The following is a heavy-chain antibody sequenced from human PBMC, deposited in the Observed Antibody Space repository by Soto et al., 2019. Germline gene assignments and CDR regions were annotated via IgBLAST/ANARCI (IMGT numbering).Heavy chain of an antibody. V-gene: IGHV3-30*18. CDR3: AKDGYSGYDFSGTLN. J-gene: IGHJ4*02. CDR1: GFTFSSYG. CDR2: ISYDGSNK. Sequence: GGSLRLSCAASGFTFSSYGMHWVRQAPGKGLEWVAVISYDGSNKYYADSVKGRFTISRDNSKNTLYLQMNSLRAEDTAVYYCAKDGYSGYDFSGTLNWGQGTLVTVSS. D-gene: IGHD5-12*01.